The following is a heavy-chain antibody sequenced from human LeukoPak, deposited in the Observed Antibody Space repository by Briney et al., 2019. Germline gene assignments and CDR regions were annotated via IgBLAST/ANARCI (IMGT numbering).Heavy chain of an antibody. CDR1: GFTFGSYS. CDR3: AKRPRDTSGYYLGAFDG. J-gene: IGHJ3*01. Sequence: GGSLRLSCEASGFTFGSYSMTWVRQAPEKGLEWVSAIGASGVDTYYADSVKGRFTISRDNAKNTLYLHMTSLGAEDTAVYFCAKRPRDTSGYYLGAFDGWGQGTTVTVSS. V-gene: IGHV3-23*01. CDR2: IGASGVDT. D-gene: IGHD3-22*01.